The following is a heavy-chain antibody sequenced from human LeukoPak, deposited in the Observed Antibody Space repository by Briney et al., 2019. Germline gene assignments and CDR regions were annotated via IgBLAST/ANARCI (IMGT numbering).Heavy chain of an antibody. CDR3: AREPSGSGGYDY. J-gene: IGHJ4*02. CDR1: GFTCSGYC. Sequence: ASVKVSCKASGFTCSGYCMHWVRQAPGQGLEWMAWISPNSGGTNYVQKFQGRVTVTRDTSISTDYMEISGLTSDDTALYYCAREPSGSGGYDYWGQGTLVTVSS. V-gene: IGHV1-2*02. CDR2: ISPNSGGT. D-gene: IGHD3-10*01.